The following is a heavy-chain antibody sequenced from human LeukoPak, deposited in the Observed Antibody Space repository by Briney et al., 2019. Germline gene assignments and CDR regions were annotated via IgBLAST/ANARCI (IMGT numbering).Heavy chain of an antibody. J-gene: IGHJ4*02. Sequence: GGSLRLSCAASGFTFNNSAMSWVRQAPGKGLQWVSAISGGGGFSYYANSVKGRFTISRNTSRNTLYLQMNSLRAEDTAVYYCANGGLWLPTRSDWGRGTLVTVSS. V-gene: IGHV3-23*01. D-gene: IGHD3-22*01. CDR2: ISGGGGFS. CDR3: ANGGLWLPTRSD. CDR1: GFTFNNSA.